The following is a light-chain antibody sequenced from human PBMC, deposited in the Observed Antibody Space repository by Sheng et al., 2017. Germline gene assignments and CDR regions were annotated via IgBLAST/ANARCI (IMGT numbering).Light chain of an antibody. CDR1: QDIRKY. CDR2: DTS. CDR3: QQTFGTPFT. Sequence: DIQMTQSPSSLSASVGDRVALTCRASQDIRKYLSWYQQQPGKVPKVLVYDTSKLENGVPSRFSGSGSGTEFTLTINGLQPDDFGTYYCQQTFGTPFTFGGGXKVXVK. J-gene: IGKJ4*01. V-gene: IGKV1-39*01.